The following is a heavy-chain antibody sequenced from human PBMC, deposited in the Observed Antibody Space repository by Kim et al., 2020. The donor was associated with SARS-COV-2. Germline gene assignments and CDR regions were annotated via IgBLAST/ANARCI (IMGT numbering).Heavy chain of an antibody. CDR3: ATPGIAAAGTRPEDAFDI. J-gene: IGHJ3*02. CDR1: GGSISSSSYY. V-gene: IGHV4-39*01. D-gene: IGHD6-13*01. CDR2: IYYSGST. Sequence: SETLSLTCTVSGGSISSSSYYWGWIRQPPGKGLEWIGSIYYSGSTYYNPSLKSRVTISVDTSKNQFSLKLSSVTAADTAVYYCATPGIAAAGTRPEDAFDIWGQRTMVTVSS.